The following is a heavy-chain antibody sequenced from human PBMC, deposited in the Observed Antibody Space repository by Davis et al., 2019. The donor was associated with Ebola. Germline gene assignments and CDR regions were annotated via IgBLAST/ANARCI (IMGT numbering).Heavy chain of an antibody. V-gene: IGHV3-30-3*01. D-gene: IGHD3-22*01. Sequence: GESLKISCAASGFTFSSYAMHWVRQAPGKGLEWVAVISYDGSNKYYADSVKGRFTISRDNSKNTLYLQMNSLRAEDTAVYYCARVPIQKWLTPYGMDVWGQGTTVTVSS. CDR3: ARVPIQKWLTPYGMDV. CDR1: GFTFSSYA. J-gene: IGHJ6*02. CDR2: ISYDGSNK.